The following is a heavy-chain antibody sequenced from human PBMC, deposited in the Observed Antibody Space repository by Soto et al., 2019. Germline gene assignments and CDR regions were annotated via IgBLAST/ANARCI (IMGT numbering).Heavy chain of an antibody. Sequence: SETLSLTCSLYSGSLSGYYWSWIRQPPGKGLEWIGEISLSGTTNYSPSLKSRVSISVDTSKNQFSLNLTSLTAADTAVYYCARAPKVSGSAQTRPDFWGQGSLVTVSS. D-gene: IGHD6-6*01. V-gene: IGHV4-34*01. CDR1: SGSLSGYY. CDR3: ARAPKVSGSAQTRPDF. J-gene: IGHJ4*02. CDR2: ISLSGTT.